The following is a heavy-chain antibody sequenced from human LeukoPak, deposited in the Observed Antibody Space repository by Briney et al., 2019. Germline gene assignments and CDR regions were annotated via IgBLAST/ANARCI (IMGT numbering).Heavy chain of an antibody. CDR1: GFTFSSYA. D-gene: IGHD2-21*01. V-gene: IGHV3-23*01. CDR2: TSSSDDGT. J-gene: IGHJ4*02. Sequence: GGSLRLSCAASGFTFSSYAMSWVRQAPGKGLEWVSATSSSDDGTYYADSVRGRFTISRDNSKNTLYLQMNRLRVEDAALYYCARAPVTSCRGAFCYPFDYWGQGILVTVSS. CDR3: ARAPVTSCRGAFCYPFDY.